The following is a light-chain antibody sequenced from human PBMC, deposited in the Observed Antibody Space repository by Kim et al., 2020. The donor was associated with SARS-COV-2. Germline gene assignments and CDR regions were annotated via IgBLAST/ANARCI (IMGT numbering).Light chain of an antibody. V-gene: IGKV3-15*01. CDR3: QQYNNWPIA. CDR1: QSVSSY. CDR2: GAS. J-gene: IGKJ5*01. Sequence: VSPGERATLSCRASQSVSSYLAWYHQKPGQAPRLLIYGASTRATGIPARCSGSGSGTEFTLTISSLQSEDFAVYYCQQYNNWPIAFGQGTRLEIK.